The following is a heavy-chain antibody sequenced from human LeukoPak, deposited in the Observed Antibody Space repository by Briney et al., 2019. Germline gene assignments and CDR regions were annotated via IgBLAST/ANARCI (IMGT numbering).Heavy chain of an antibody. V-gene: IGHV1-18*04. Sequence: GASVKVSCKASGYTFTSYGISWVRQAPGQGLECMGWISAYNGNTNYAQKLQGRVTMTTDTSTSTAYMELRSLRSDDTAVYYCARAVGYYDILTGYSYNWFDPWGQGTLVTVSS. D-gene: IGHD3-9*01. J-gene: IGHJ5*02. CDR1: GYTFTSYG. CDR3: ARAVGYYDILTGYSYNWFDP. CDR2: ISAYNGNT.